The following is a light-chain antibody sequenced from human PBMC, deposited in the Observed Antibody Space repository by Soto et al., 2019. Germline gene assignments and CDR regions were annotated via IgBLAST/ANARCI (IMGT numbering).Light chain of an antibody. Sequence: EIVLTQSPGTLSLSPGETATLSCRASQAVSSSYLAWYQQKPGQAPRVLIYDASTRAAGIPDRFSGSGYGADFTLTISSLEPEDFAVYYCQQYGSSRTFGQGTKLEIK. CDR1: QAVSSSY. J-gene: IGKJ2*01. V-gene: IGKV3-20*01. CDR3: QQYGSSRT. CDR2: DAS.